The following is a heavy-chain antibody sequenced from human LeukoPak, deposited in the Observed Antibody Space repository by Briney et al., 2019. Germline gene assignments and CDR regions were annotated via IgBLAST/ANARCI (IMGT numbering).Heavy chain of an antibody. Sequence: GGSLRLSCAASGLTFSSYSMNWVRQAPGKGLEWVSYISSSSSTIYYADSVKGRFTISRDNAKNSLYLQMNSLRAEDTAVYYCARDPPGGGDYYYMDVWGKGTTVTVSS. CDR2: ISSSSSTI. D-gene: IGHD2-21*01. CDR1: GLTFSSYS. J-gene: IGHJ6*03. V-gene: IGHV3-48*01. CDR3: ARDPPGGGDYYYMDV.